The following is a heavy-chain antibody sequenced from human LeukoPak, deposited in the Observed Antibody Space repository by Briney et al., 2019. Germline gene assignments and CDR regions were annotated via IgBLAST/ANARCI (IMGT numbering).Heavy chain of an antibody. Sequence: GGSLRLSCEASGFTISSSWMHWVRQVPEKGLVWVSRIKSEGRSTSYADSVKGRFTISRDNSKNTLYLQMNSLRAEDTAVYYCAKHSDYGMDVWGQGTTVTVSS. J-gene: IGHJ6*02. CDR2: IKSEGRST. CDR3: AKHSDYGMDV. D-gene: IGHD3-10*01. V-gene: IGHV3-74*01. CDR1: GFTISSSW.